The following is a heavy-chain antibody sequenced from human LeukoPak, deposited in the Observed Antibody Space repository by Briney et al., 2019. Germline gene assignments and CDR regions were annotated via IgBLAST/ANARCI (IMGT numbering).Heavy chain of an antibody. CDR3: AKGGIGEPGALGN. D-gene: IGHD7-27*01. CDR1: GFTFSSYA. J-gene: IGHJ4*02. CDR2: ISGSGGST. Sequence: GGSLRLSCAASGFTFSSYAMSWVRQAPGKGLEWVSAISGSGGSTYYADSVKGRFTISRDNSKNTLYLQMYSLRAEDAAPYHCAKGGIGEPGALGNWGQGTLVTVSA. V-gene: IGHV3-23*01.